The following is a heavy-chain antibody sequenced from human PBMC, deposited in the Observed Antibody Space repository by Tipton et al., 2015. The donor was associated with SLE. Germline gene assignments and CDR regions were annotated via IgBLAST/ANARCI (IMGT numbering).Heavy chain of an antibody. V-gene: IGHV4-39*01. D-gene: IGHD3-10*01. Sequence: TLSLTCTVSGGSISSSSYYWGWIRQPPGKGLEWIGSIYYSGSTYYNPSLKSRVTISVDTSKNQFSLKLSSVTAADTAVYYCVSKVLLWFGETWFDPWGQGTLVTVSS. CDR1: GGSISSSSYY. CDR3: VSKVLLWFGETWFDP. CDR2: IYYSGST. J-gene: IGHJ5*02.